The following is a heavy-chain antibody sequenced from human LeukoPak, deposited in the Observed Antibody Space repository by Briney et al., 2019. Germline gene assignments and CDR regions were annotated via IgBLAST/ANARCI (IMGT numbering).Heavy chain of an antibody. CDR1: GFTFSSYS. D-gene: IGHD6-25*01. Sequence: GGSLRLSCAASGFTFSSYSMNWVRQAAGKGLEWVSSISSSSSYIYYADSVKGRFTISRDNAKNSLYLQMNSLRAEDTAVYYCAREVGHSGGFYFDYWGQGTLVTVSS. J-gene: IGHJ4*02. CDR3: AREVGHSGGFYFDY. CDR2: ISSSSSYI. V-gene: IGHV3-21*01.